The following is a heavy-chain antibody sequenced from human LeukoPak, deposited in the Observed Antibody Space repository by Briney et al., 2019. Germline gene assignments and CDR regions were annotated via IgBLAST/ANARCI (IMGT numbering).Heavy chain of an antibody. J-gene: IGHJ4*02. V-gene: IGHV4-38-2*01. CDR2: INHSGST. D-gene: IGHD1-14*01. CDR1: GYSISSGYY. CDR3: ARGPRYRRNYFDY. Sequence: KPSETLSLTCAVSGYSISSGYYWGWIRQPPGKGLEWIGEINHSGSTNYNPSLKSRVTISVDTSKNQFSLKLSSVTAADTAVYYCARGPRYRRNYFDYWGQGTLVTVSS.